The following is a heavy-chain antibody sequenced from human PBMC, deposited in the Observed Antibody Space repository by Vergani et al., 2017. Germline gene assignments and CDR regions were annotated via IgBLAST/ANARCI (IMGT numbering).Heavy chain of an antibody. CDR2: MWYDGSNK. CDR1: GFTFSSYG. V-gene: IGHV3-33*01. J-gene: IGHJ6*03. CDR3: ARGAGYCSSTSCPPTLRHYYYYIDV. D-gene: IGHD2-2*01. Sequence: QVQLVESGGGVVQPGRSLRLYCAASGFTFSSYGLQWVRQAPGKGFEWVAVMWYDGSNKYYADSVKGRFTISRDSSKNTLYLQMNGLRAEDTAVYYCARGAGYCSSTSCPPTLRHYYYYIDVWGKGTTVTVSS.